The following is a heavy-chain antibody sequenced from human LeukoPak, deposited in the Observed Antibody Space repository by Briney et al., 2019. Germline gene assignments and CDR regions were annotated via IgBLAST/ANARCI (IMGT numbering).Heavy chain of an antibody. D-gene: IGHD3-10*01. CDR2: INQDGSEK. J-gene: IGHJ4*02. CDR1: GFTFRDYW. Sequence: PGGSLRLSCASSGFTFRDYWMSWVRLAPGKGLVWVANINQDGSEKNYVDSVKGRFTISRDNAKNSLYLQMNSLRAEDMAVYYCSRDRVLGSGSTDCWGQGTLVTVSS. V-gene: IGHV3-7*01. CDR3: SRDRVLGSGSTDC.